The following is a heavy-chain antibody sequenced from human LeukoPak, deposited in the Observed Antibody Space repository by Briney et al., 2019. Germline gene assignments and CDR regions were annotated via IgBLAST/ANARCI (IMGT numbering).Heavy chain of an antibody. Sequence: ASVKVSCKASGYTFTSYGINWVRQAPGQGFEWMGWISAYNGHTNYAQKLQGRVTMTTDTSTSKAYMELRSLRSDDTAVYYCALYGSGWNFDYWGQGSLVTVSS. CDR2: ISAYNGHT. V-gene: IGHV1-18*01. CDR1: GYTFTSYG. J-gene: IGHJ4*02. CDR3: ALYGSGWNFDY. D-gene: IGHD6-19*01.